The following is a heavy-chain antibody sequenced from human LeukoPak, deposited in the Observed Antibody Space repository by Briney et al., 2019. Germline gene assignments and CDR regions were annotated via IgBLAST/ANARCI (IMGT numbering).Heavy chain of an antibody. Sequence: ASVKVSCKASGFTFTSSAMQWVRQARGQRLEWIGWIVVGSGNTNYAQKFQERVTITRDMSTSTAYMELSSLRSEDTAVYYCARAPGARYCSSTSCHRYGMDVWGQGTTVTVSS. J-gene: IGHJ6*02. V-gene: IGHV1-58*02. D-gene: IGHD2-2*01. CDR1: GFTFTSSA. CDR2: IVVGSGNT. CDR3: ARAPGARYCSSTSCHRYGMDV.